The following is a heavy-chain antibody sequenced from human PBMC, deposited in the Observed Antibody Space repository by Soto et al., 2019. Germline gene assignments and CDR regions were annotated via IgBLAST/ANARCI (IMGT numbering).Heavy chain of an antibody. J-gene: IGHJ4*02. CDR1: GFTFSSYG. V-gene: IGHV3-33*01. CDR2: IWYDGSNK. Sequence: QVQLVESGGGVVQPGRSLRLSCAASGFTFSSYGMHWVRQAPGKGLEWVAVIWYDGSNKYYADSVKGRFTISRDNSKNTLYLEMNSLSAEDTAVYYCARDHDYGDQPSAPTCDYWGQGTLVTVSS. D-gene: IGHD4-17*01. CDR3: ARDHDYGDQPSAPTCDY.